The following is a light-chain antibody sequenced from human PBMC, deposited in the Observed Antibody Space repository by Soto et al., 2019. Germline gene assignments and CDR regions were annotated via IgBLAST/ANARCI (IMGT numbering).Light chain of an antibody. CDR1: QSVNSD. V-gene: IGKV3-15*01. J-gene: IGKJ3*01. CDR3: QQYKSYPFT. CDR2: GAS. Sequence: EIVMTQSPATLSVSAGERATLSCRASQSVNSDLAWYQQKAGQAPRLLIYGASTRATDIPDRFSGSGSGTEFTLTISSPQSEDFATYYCQQYKSYPFTFGPGTKVDIK.